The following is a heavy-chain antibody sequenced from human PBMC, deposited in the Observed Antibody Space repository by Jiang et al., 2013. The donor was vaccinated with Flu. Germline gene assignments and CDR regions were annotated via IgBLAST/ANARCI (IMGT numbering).Heavy chain of an antibody. J-gene: IGHJ3*02. CDR2: INPSGGST. CDR3: ARGFGRYCSSTSCHRDDAFDI. D-gene: IGHD2-2*01. CDR1: GYTFTSYY. Sequence: EVKKPGASVKVSCKASGYTFTSYYMHWVRQAPGQGLEWMGIINPSGGSTSYAQKFQGRVTMTRDTSTSTVYMELSSLRSEDTAVYYCARGFGRYCSSTSCHRDDAFDIWGQGTMVTVSS. V-gene: IGHV1-46*01.